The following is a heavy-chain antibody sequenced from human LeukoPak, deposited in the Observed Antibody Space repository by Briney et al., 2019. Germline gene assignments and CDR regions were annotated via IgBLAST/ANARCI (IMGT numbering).Heavy chain of an antibody. J-gene: IGHJ4*02. Sequence: SVKVSCKASGGTFSSYAISWVRQAPGQGLEWMGGIIPIFGTANYAQKFQGRVTITADKSTSTAYMELSSLRSEDTAVYYCARDTAVAGTSFDYWGQGTLVTVSS. CDR1: GGTFSSYA. CDR2: IIPIFGTA. V-gene: IGHV1-69*06. D-gene: IGHD6-19*01. CDR3: ARDTAVAGTSFDY.